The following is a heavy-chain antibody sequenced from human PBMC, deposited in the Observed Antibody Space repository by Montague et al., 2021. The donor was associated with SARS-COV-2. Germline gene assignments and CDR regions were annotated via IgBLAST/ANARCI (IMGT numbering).Heavy chain of an antibody. CDR3: SRGQEVCAINGDLNY. CDR2: INHCGST. V-gene: IGHV4-34*04. D-gene: IGHD3-10*01. Sequence: SETLSLTCGVAGGSFNFYYWSWICMPPGKGLERIGEINHCGSTNNKPYPKIRGTITIATAKNPFHLTLSPVTAAATAVYYYSRGQEVCAINGDLNYWGQGTLVTVSS. J-gene: IGHJ4*02. CDR1: GGSFNFYY.